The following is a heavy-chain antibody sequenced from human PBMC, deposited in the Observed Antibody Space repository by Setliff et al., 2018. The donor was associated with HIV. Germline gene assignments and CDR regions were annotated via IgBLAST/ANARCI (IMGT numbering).Heavy chain of an antibody. CDR1: GFTFSGSA. V-gene: IGHV3-73*01. CDR3: TRHMDYYDSSGSGPAMDV. CDR2: VRRKANNYAT. J-gene: IGHJ6*03. Sequence: PGGSLRLSCAASGFTFSGSAMHWVRQASGKGLEWVGRVRRKANNYATEYAASVKGRFTISRDDSKNTAYLPMRSLKIEDTAVYYCTRHMDYYDSSGSGPAMDVWGKGTTVTVSS. D-gene: IGHD3-22*01.